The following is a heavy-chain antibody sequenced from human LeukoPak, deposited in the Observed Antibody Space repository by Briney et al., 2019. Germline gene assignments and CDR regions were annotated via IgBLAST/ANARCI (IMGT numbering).Heavy chain of an antibody. J-gene: IGHJ4*02. CDR2: ISYDGSNK. Sequence: GGSLRLSCAASGFTFSSYAMHWVRQAPGKGLEWVAVISYDGSNKYYADSVKGRFTISRDNSKNTLYLQMNSLRAEDTAVYYCARDGDRYSSSWFDYWGQGTLVTVSS. CDR3: ARDGDRYSSSWFDY. CDR1: GFTFSSYA. V-gene: IGHV3-30*04. D-gene: IGHD6-13*01.